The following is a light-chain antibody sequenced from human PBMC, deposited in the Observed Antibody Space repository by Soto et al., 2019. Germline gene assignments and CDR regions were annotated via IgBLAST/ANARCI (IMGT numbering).Light chain of an antibody. CDR2: GAS. CDR1: QSVSSN. Sequence: EIVMTQSPATLSVSPGERATLSCRASQSVSSNLAWYQQKPGQAPRLLIYGASTRATGIPARFSGSGSETEFTLTISSLQYEDFAVYYCQQYNNWLTFGGGTKVEIK. CDR3: QQYNNWLT. J-gene: IGKJ4*01. V-gene: IGKV3-15*01.